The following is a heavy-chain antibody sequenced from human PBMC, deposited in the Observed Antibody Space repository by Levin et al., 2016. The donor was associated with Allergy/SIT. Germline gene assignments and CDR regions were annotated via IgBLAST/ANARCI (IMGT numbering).Heavy chain of an antibody. J-gene: IGHJ6*02. V-gene: IGHV1-2*04. D-gene: IGHD3-10*01. CDR3: ARRGSQTDYYYGMDV. Sequence: WVRQAPGQGLEWMGWINPNSGGTNYAQKFQGWVTMTRDTSISTAYMELSRLRSDDTAVYYCARRGSQTDYYYGMDVWGQGTTVTVSS. CDR2: INPNSGGT.